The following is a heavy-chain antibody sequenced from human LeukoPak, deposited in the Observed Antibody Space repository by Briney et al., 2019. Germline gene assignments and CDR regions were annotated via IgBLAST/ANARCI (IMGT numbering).Heavy chain of an antibody. CDR2: IYSGGST. D-gene: IGHD2-15*01. Sequence: ETLSLTCTVSGGSIISNNWWSWVRQTPGQGLEWVSVIYSGGSTYYADSVKGRFTISRDNSKNTLYLQMNSLRAEDTAVYYCAREAAVVVAAKYYYYYMDVWGKGTTVTVSS. CDR1: GGSIISNNW. J-gene: IGHJ6*03. V-gene: IGHV3-66*01. CDR3: AREAAVVVAAKYYYYYMDV.